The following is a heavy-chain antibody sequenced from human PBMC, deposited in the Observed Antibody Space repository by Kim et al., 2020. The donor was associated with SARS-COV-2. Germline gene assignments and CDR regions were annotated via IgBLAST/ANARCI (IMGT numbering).Heavy chain of an antibody. CDR1: GFTFSSYG. V-gene: IGHV3-33*05. J-gene: IGHJ4*02. CDR2: ISYDGSNK. CDR3: ARAILTGYYTPGGVDY. Sequence: GGSLRLSCAASGFTFSSYGMHWVRQAPGKGLEWVAVISYDGSNKYYADSVKGRFTISRDNSKNTLYLQMNSLRAEDTAVYYCARAILTGYYTPGGVDYWGQGTLVTVSS. D-gene: IGHD3-9*01.